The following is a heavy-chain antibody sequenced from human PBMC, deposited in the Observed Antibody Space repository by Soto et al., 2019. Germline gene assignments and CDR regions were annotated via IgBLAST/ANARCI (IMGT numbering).Heavy chain of an antibody. CDR2: INHSGST. V-gene: IGHV4-34*01. D-gene: IGHD2-8*01. J-gene: IGHJ6*02. CDR3: ARGPGYCTNGVCYMLVRYGMDV. CDR1: GGSFSGYY. Sequence: LSLTCAVYGGSFSGYYWSWIRQPPGKGLEWIGEINHSGSTNYNPSLKSRVTISVDTSKNQFSLKLSSVTAADTAVYYCARGPGYCTNGVCYMLVRYGMDVWGQGTTVTVS.